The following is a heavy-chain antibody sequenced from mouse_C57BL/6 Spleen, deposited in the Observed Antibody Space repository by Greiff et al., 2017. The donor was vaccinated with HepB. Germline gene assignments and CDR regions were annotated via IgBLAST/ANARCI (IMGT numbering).Heavy chain of an antibody. CDR2: IYPGDGDT. CDR1: GYAFSSSW. V-gene: IGHV1-82*01. D-gene: IGHD1-1*01. CDR3: ARGDTTVEGYAMDY. Sequence: VHLVESGPELVKPGASVKISCKASGYAFSSSWMNWVKQRPGKGLEWIGRIYPGDGDTNYNGKFKGKATLTADKSSSTAYMQLSSLTSEDSAVYFCARGDTTVEGYAMDYWGQGTSVTVSS. J-gene: IGHJ4*01.